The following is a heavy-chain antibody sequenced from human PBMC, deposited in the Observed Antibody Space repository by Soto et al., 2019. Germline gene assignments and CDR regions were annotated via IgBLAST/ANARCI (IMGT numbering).Heavy chain of an antibody. CDR3: ARGGFGSGNNDTCPSAFDI. D-gene: IGHD3-10*01. Sequence: QVQLEQSGAEVKKHGSSVKVSCKASGGTLSDQGVAWLRQSSGQGLEWMGGTIPVFNTAKYGQKFHGRVTVTADKFANIVYIELRSLTAEHTALYFGARGGFGSGNNDTCPSAFDIWGQGTRLIVSS. V-gene: IGHV1-69*06. J-gene: IGHJ3*02. CDR2: TIPVFNTA. CDR1: GGTLSDQG.